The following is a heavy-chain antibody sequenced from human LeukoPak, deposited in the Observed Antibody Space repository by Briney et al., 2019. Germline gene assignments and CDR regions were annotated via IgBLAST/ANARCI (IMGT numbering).Heavy chain of an antibody. CDR1: GGSFSGYY. J-gene: IGHJ4*02. V-gene: IGHV4-34*01. Sequence: PSETLSLTCAVYGGSFSGYYWSWIRRPPGKGLEWIGEINHSGSTNYTPSLKSRVTISVDTSKNQFSLKLSSVTAADTAVYYCARGPGYSYVAYWGQGTLVTVSS. CDR3: ARGPGYSYVAY. D-gene: IGHD5-18*01. CDR2: INHSGST.